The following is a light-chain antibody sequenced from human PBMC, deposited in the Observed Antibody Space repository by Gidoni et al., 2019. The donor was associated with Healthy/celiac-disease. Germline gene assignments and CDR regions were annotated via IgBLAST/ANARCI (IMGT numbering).Light chain of an antibody. J-gene: IGLJ1*01. CDR3: SSYAVINNRV. V-gene: IGLV2-8*01. CDR2: EAS. CDR1: SSDVGGYTY. Sequence: QSALTQPHSASGSPGQSVTISCTGTSSDVGGYTYVSWYQQHPGKAPKLMISEASPRPSWVPDRFPGPQSGNTASLTVAGLQAEHEADYYRSSYAVINNRVFGTGTKVTVL.